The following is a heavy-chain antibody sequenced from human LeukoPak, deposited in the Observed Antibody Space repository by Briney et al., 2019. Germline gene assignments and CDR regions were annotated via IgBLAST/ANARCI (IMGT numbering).Heavy chain of an antibody. V-gene: IGHV1-8*01. CDR3: ARPPSSGGYYYYYGMDV. CDR2: MNPNSGNT. CDR1: GYTFTSYD. D-gene: IGHD6-25*01. Sequence: ASVKVSCEASGYTFTSYDINWVRQATGQGLEWMGWMNPNSGNTGYAQKFQGRVTMTRNTSISTAYMELSSLRSEDTAVYYCARPPSSGGYYYYYGMDVWGQGTTVTVSS. J-gene: IGHJ6*02.